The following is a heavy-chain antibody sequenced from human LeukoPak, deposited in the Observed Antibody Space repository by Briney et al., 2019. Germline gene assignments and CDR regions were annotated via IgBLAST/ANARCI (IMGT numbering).Heavy chain of an antibody. V-gene: IGHV4-34*01. CDR3: TRASELVISRRGNWFDP. Sequence: SETLSLTCAVYGGSFSRYYWSWLRQPPGKGLQWIVEINHNGSTNNNTSLKSRVTISVDRSKNQFSLKLNFVTAADTALYYCTRASELVISRRGNWFDPWGQGTLVTVSS. CDR1: GGSFSRYY. CDR2: INHNGST. D-gene: IGHD1-26*01. J-gene: IGHJ5*02.